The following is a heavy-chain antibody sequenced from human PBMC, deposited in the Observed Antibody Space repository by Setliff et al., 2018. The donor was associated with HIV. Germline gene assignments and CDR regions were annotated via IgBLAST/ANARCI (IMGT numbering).Heavy chain of an antibody. CDR2: IIPIFGTT. D-gene: IGHD5-12*01. Sequence: GASVKVSCKASGGTFSSYAISWVRRAPGQGPEWMGAIIPIFGTTKYAQRFQGRVTITADASTCTAYMELSSLRSEDTAVYYCARDGYNYKKGTSYMDVWGKGTTVTVSS. V-gene: IGHV1-69*13. CDR1: GGTFSSYA. CDR3: ARDGYNYKKGTSYMDV. J-gene: IGHJ6*03.